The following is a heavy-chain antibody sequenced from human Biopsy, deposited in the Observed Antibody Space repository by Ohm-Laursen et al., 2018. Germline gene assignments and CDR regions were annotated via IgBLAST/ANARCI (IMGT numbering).Heavy chain of an antibody. CDR1: GYTLNELS. J-gene: IGHJ4*02. D-gene: IGHD1-1*01. V-gene: IGHV1-24*01. Sequence: ASVKVSCNVSGYTLNELSMHWVRQVPGKGLEWMGGFAPENGKTVYAQNFQARVSLTEDTSTDTAYMELRSLRSEDTAVYYCAADINVWNVNYWGQGTQDTVSS. CDR3: AADINVWNVNY. CDR2: FAPENGKT.